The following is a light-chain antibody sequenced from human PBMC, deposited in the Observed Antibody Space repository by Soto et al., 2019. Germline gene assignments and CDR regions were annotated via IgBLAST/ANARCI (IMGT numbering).Light chain of an antibody. CDR1: SSDVDDYNY. CDR3: SSYPITNAVVL. Sequence: QSALTQPASVSGSPGQSITISCTGTSSDVDDYNYVSWYQQHPGKAPKLIISDVSSRPSGISNRFSGSKSGNTASLTISGLQAEDEADYYCSSYPITNAVVLFGGGTKLTVL. CDR2: DVS. V-gene: IGLV2-14*03. J-gene: IGLJ2*01.